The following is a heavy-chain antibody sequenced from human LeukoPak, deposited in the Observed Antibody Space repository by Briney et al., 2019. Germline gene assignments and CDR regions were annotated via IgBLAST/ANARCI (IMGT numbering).Heavy chain of an antibody. D-gene: IGHD2-2*01. J-gene: IGHJ4*02. V-gene: IGHV3-23*01. Sequence: GGSLRLSCAASGFTFSSYAMSWVRQAPGKGLEWVSAISGSGGSTYYADSVKGRFTISRDNSKNTLYLQMNSLRAEDMAVYYCAKDAPVNIVVVPAANSWGQGTLVTVSS. CDR1: GFTFSSYA. CDR2: ISGSGGST. CDR3: AKDAPVNIVVVPAANS.